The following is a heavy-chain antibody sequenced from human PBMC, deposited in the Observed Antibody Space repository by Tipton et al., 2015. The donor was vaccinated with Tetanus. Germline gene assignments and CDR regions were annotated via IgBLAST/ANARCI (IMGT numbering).Heavy chain of an antibody. CDR2: IYHSGST. J-gene: IGHJ4*02. Sequence: TLSLTCAVSGGSISSSNWWSWVRQPPGKGLEWIGEIYHSGSTNYNPSLKSRVTISVDTSKNQFSLKLSSVTAADTAVYYCARVLRVVVAAKIDYWGQGTLVTVSS. CDR3: ARVLRVVVAAKIDY. CDR1: GGSISSSNW. D-gene: IGHD2-15*01. V-gene: IGHV4-4*02.